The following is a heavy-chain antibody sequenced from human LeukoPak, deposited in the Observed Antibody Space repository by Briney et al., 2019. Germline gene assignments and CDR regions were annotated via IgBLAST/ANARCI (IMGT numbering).Heavy chain of an antibody. CDR3: ASCRRMGSYLNFGY. Sequence: KTSETLSLTCTVSGGSISSGDYYWSWIRQPPGKGLEWIGYIYYSGSTYYNPSLKSRVTISVDTSKNQFSLKLSSVTAADTAVYYCASCRRMGSYLNFGYWGQGTLVTVSS. D-gene: IGHD1-26*01. V-gene: IGHV4-30-4*08. J-gene: IGHJ4*02. CDR2: IYYSGST. CDR1: GGSISSGDYY.